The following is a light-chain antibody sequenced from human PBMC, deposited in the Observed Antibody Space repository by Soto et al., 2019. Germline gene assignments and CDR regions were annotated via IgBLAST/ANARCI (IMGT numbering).Light chain of an antibody. CDR3: QQGYSTQWT. V-gene: IGKV1-39*01. Sequence: DIQMTQSPSSLSASVGDRVSITCRASQDIRSYLNWYQQKPGKAPELLIYATSNLQSGAPPRFSASGSGTIFTLTISILQPEDFAIYYCQQGYSTQWTSGQGPRVDIK. CDR2: ATS. J-gene: IGKJ1*01. CDR1: QDIRSY.